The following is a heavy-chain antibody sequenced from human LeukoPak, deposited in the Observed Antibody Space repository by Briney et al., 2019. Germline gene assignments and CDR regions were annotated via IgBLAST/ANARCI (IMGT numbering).Heavy chain of an antibody. Sequence: GGSLRLSCAASGFIFSRYWMNWVRQAPGKGLEWVAVISDDGRHNYYADSVKGRFTISRDNSKSTLYLQMNSLRDDDSAAYFCARVYLERLAAGYFDHWGQGTQVTVSP. D-gene: IGHD2-8*01. J-gene: IGHJ4*02. CDR1: GFIFSRYW. CDR2: ISDDGRHN. V-gene: IGHV3-30*03. CDR3: ARVYLERLAAGYFDH.